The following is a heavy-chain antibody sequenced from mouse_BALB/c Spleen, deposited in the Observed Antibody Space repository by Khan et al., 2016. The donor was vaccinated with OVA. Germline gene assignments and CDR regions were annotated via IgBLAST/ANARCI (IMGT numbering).Heavy chain of an antibody. Sequence: EVELVESGGGLVQPGGSRKLSCAASGFTFTSYGMHWIRQAPEKGLEWVAYISSDSSTIYYADTVKGRFTISRDNPKHTLFLQMTSLRSGDTAMYFCATSYFYGYYFDYWGQGTTLTVSS. J-gene: IGHJ2*01. CDR1: GFTFTSYG. V-gene: IGHV5-17*02. D-gene: IGHD1-1*01. CDR3: ATSYFYGYYFDY. CDR2: ISSDSSTI.